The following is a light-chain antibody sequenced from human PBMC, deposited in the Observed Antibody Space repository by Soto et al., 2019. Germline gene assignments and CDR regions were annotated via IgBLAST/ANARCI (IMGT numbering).Light chain of an antibody. CDR3: HQYNNWPPWT. CDR2: GAS. V-gene: IGKV3-15*01. CDR1: RGISSN. J-gene: IGKJ1*01. Sequence: EIVMTQSAGTLSVSPGERATLSCGASRGISSNLAWYQQKPGQAPRLLIYGASTRATGIPARFSGSGSATEFTPTISSLQSEDFAVYYCHQYNNWPPWTFGQGTKVDIK.